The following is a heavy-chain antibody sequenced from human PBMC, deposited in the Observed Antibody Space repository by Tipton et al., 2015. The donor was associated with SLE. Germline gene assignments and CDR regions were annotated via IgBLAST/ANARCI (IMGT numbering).Heavy chain of an antibody. CDR1: GFSISSGSY. CDR3: ARDRVGGGGHFDY. V-gene: IGHV4-38-2*02. Sequence: TLSLTCAVSGFSISSGSYWAWIRQPPGKGLEWIGAIYHTGTTYYKPSLNSRVTISVDTSKNQFSLQLSSVTAADTAVYYCARDRVGGGGHFDYWGQGTLVTVSS. J-gene: IGHJ4*02. CDR2: IYHTGTT. D-gene: IGHD2-15*01.